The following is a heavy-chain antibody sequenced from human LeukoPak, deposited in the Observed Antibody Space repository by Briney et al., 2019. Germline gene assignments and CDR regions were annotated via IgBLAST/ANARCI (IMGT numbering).Heavy chain of an antibody. CDR3: ARSTIIEYYGMDV. CDR1: GYSFTNYL. Sequence: GESLKISWKGSGYSFTNYLIGWVRHMPGKGLEWMGIIYPGDSDTRYSPSFQGQVTISADKSISTAYLQWISLKASDSAMYYCARSTIIEYYGMDVWGQGTTVSVSS. V-gene: IGHV5-51*01. CDR2: IYPGDSDT. J-gene: IGHJ6*01. D-gene: IGHD5/OR15-5a*01.